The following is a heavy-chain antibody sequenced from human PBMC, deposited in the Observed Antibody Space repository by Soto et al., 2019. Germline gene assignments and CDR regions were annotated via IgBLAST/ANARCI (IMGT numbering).Heavy chain of an antibody. Sequence: PSETLSLTCTVSGGSISSYYWSWIRQPPGKGLEWIGYIYYSGSTNYNPSLKSRVTISVDTSKNQFSLKLSSVTAADTAVYYCARVSSGYYLYYYYYGMDVWGQGTTV. CDR3: ARVSSGYYLYYYYYGMDV. V-gene: IGHV4-59*01. J-gene: IGHJ6*02. D-gene: IGHD3-22*01. CDR1: GGSISSYY. CDR2: IYYSGST.